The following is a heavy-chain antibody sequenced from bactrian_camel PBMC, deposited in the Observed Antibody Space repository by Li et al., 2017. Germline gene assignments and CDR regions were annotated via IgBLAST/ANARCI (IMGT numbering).Heavy chain of an antibody. CDR3: ANTVFGSPYY. CDR2: DVGGDGGT. J-gene: IGHJ4*01. Sequence: VQLVESGGGLVQPGGSLRLSCAASGFTSTSGDAMENFDMTWVRQAPGKELERVSCDVGGDGGTYYSDSMKGRFTIARDNAKNTMYLQLNSLKTEDMAMYYCANTVFGSPYYWGQGTQVTVS. D-gene: IGHD3*01. V-gene: IGHV3S40*01. CDR1: GFTSTSGDAMENFD.